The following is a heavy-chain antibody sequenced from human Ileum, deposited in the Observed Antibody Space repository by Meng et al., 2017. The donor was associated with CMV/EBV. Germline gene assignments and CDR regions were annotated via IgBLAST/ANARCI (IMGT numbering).Heavy chain of an antibody. CDR1: YTFTSYG. Sequence: YTFTSYGISWGRQAPGQGLEWMGWISAYNSNTNYAQKLQGRVTMTTDTSTSTAYMELRSLRSDDTAVYYWATSDYDFWSGYRNWFDPWGQGTLVTVSS. J-gene: IGHJ5*02. CDR2: ISAYNSNT. D-gene: IGHD3-3*01. CDR3: ATSDYDFWSGYRNWFDP. V-gene: IGHV1-18*01.